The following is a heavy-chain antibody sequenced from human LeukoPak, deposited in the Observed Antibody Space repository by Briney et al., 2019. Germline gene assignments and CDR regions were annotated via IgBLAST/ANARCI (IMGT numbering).Heavy chain of an antibody. V-gene: IGHV3-74*01. D-gene: IGHD5-18*01. CDR3: ARDLGYLGYSYAFDY. Sequence: PGGSLRLSCAASGFSFSGYWMHWVRQAPGKGLVWVPHSNGAGSTTTYADSVKGRFTISRDNAKNSLYLQMNSLRAEDTAVYYCARDLGYLGYSYAFDYWGQGTLVTVSS. CDR2: SNGAGSTT. J-gene: IGHJ4*02. CDR1: GFSFSGYW.